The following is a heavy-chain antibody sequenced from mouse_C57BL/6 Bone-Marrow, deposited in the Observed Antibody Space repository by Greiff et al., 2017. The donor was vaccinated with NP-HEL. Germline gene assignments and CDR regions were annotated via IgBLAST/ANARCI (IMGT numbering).Heavy chain of an antibody. CDR1: GYTFTDYY. J-gene: IGHJ1*03. CDR2: INPNYGTT. D-gene: IGHD4-1*02. CDR3: AINWDEGYFDV. Sequence: EVQLQQSGPVLVKPGASVKMSCKASGYTFTDYYMNWVKQSHGKSLEWIGVINPNYGTTSYNQKFKGKATLTVDQSSSTAYMQLNSLTSEDSAVYYCAINWDEGYFDVWGTGTTVTVSS. V-gene: IGHV1-39*01.